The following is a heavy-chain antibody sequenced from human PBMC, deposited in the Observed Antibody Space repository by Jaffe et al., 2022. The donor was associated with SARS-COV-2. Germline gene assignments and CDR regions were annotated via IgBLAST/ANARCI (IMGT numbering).Heavy chain of an antibody. Sequence: EVQLVESGGGLVQPGGSLRLSCAASGLTFNNYAMSWVRQAPGKGLEWVSAISGGGGSSYYADSVKGRFTISRDNSENTLYLQMNSLRAEDTAVYYCANAGERAMILGVIISPLDQWGQGTLVTVSS. D-gene: IGHD3-10*01. J-gene: IGHJ4*02. V-gene: IGHV3-23*04. CDR3: ANAGERAMILGVIISPLDQ. CDR1: GLTFNNYA. CDR2: ISGGGGSS.